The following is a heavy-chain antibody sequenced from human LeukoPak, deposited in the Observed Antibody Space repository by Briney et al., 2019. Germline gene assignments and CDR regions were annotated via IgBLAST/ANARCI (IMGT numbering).Heavy chain of an antibody. CDR1: GFTFSSYA. Sequence: GGSLRLSCAGSGFTFSSYAMHWVRQAPGKGLEWVSGISGSGGSTYYADSVKGRFTISRDNSKNTLYLQMNSLRAEDTAVYYCAKGMGLRSFDYWGQGTLVTVSS. D-gene: IGHD4-17*01. CDR2: ISGSGGST. CDR3: AKGMGLRSFDY. V-gene: IGHV3-23*01. J-gene: IGHJ4*02.